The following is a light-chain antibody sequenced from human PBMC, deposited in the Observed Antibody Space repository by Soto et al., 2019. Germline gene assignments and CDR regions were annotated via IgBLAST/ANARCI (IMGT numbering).Light chain of an antibody. V-gene: IGKV1-39*01. CDR2: AAS. Sequence: DIQMTQSLSSLSASVGDRVTITCRASQSISSYLNWYQQKPGKAPKLLIYAASSLQSGVPSRFSGSGSGTDFTLTISSLQPEDFATHYCQQSYSTPITFGQATRLEIK. CDR1: QSISSY. CDR3: QQSYSTPIT. J-gene: IGKJ5*01.